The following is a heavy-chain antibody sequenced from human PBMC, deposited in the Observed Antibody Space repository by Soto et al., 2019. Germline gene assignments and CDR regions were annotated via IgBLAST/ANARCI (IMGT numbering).Heavy chain of an antibody. V-gene: IGHV4-31*03. CDR2: IYYSGST. J-gene: IGHJ4*02. Sequence: SETLSLTCTVSGGSISSGGYYWSWIRQHPGKGLEWIGYIYYSGSTYYNPSLKSRVTISVDTSKNQFSLKLSSVTAADTAVYYCARGGIAAAGTLVPTIDYWGQGTLVTVSS. CDR1: GGSISSGGYY. D-gene: IGHD6-13*01. CDR3: ARGGIAAAGTLVPTIDY.